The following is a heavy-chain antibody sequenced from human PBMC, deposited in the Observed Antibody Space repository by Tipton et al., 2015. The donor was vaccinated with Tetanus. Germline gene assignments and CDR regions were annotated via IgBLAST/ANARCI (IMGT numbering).Heavy chain of an antibody. Sequence: TLSLTCTVSGDSIDGGFKNWGWIRQPPGKGLEWIGYVFRSGSADYNPSLKSRATISVDRSKNQFSLKLSSVTAADTAVYFCARGGTMVHGVILQDHFYYWGQGTLVTVSS. D-gene: IGHD3-10*01. V-gene: IGHV4-30-2*01. CDR2: VFRSGSA. CDR3: ARGGTMVHGVILQDHFYY. CDR1: GDSIDGGFKN. J-gene: IGHJ4*02.